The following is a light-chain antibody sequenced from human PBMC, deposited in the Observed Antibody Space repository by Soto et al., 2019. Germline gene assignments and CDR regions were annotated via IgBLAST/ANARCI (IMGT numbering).Light chain of an antibody. Sequence: EIVLTQSPATVSLSPGERATLSCRASQSVSSYLAWYQQKPGQAPRLLIYDASNRATGIPARFSGSGSGTDFTLTIGSLEPEDFAVYYCQQRSNWPLTFGGGTKVEIK. V-gene: IGKV3-11*01. CDR2: DAS. J-gene: IGKJ4*01. CDR3: QQRSNWPLT. CDR1: QSVSSY.